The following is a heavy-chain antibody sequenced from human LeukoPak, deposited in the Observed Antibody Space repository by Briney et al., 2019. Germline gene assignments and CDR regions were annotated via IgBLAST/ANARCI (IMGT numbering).Heavy chain of an antibody. D-gene: IGHD2-15*01. Sequence: GRSLRLSCAASGFTFDDYAIHWVRQAPRKGLEWVSGISWNSGSIGYADSVKGRFTISRDNAKNSLYLQMNSLRVEDTALYYCAKDIGFFTAFDIWGQGTMVTVSS. V-gene: IGHV3-9*01. CDR1: GFTFDDYA. J-gene: IGHJ3*02. CDR3: AKDIGFFTAFDI. CDR2: ISWNSGSI.